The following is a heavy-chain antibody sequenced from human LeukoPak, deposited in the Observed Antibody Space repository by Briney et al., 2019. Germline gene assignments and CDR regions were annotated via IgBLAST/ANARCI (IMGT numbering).Heavy chain of an antibody. CDR1: GGSFSGYY. Sequence: SETLSLSCAVYGGSFSGYYWSWVHQPPGKGLEWIGEINYSGSTNYSPSLKSRVTISVDTSKNQFSLKLSSVTAADTAVYYCARDPYCSGGSCYYYYYGMDVWGQGTTVTVSS. V-gene: IGHV4-34*01. D-gene: IGHD2-15*01. CDR3: ARDPYCSGGSCYYYYYGMDV. CDR2: INYSGST. J-gene: IGHJ6*02.